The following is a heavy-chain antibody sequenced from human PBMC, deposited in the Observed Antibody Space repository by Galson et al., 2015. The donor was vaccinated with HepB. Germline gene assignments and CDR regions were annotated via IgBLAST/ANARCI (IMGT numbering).Heavy chain of an antibody. CDR3: AKDPYLYHALAGNMAGFDY. Sequence: SLRLSCAASGVTFSNYGFHWVRQAPGKGLEWVTVISYDGRNKHYADSVKGRFTISRDNSKNMAYLQMNSLRAEDTALYYCAKDPYLYHALAGNMAGFDYWCQGTLVTVSS. CDR1: GVTFSNYG. CDR2: ISYDGRNK. V-gene: IGHV3-30*18. J-gene: IGHJ4*02. D-gene: IGHD6-19*01.